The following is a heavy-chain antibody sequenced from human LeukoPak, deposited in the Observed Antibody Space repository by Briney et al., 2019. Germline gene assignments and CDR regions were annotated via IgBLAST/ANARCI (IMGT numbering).Heavy chain of an antibody. CDR3: ARQNSGLRSDAFDI. CDR1: GGSVSINY. V-gene: IGHV4-59*08. CDR2: IYSSGST. Sequence: SETLSLTCSVSGGSVSINYWSWIRQPPGKGLEWIGYIYSSGSTNYNPSLKSRVTIFIDTSKNQFSLRLSSVTAADTAVYFCARQNSGLRSDAFDIWGQGTVVTVSS. J-gene: IGHJ3*02. D-gene: IGHD6-19*01.